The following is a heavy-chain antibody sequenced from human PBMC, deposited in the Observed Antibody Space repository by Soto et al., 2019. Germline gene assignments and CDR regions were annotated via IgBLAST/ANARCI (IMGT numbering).Heavy chain of an antibody. V-gene: IGHV4-34*01. J-gene: IGHJ5*02. D-gene: IGHD6-13*01. CDR1: GGSFSGYY. CDR2: INHSGST. Sequence: SETLSLTCAVYGGSFSGYYWSWIRQPPGKGLEWIGEINHSGSTNYNPSLKSRVTISVDTSKNQFSLKLSSVTAADTAVYYCARELIAAAGFAFDPWGQGTLVTVSS. CDR3: ARELIAAAGFAFDP.